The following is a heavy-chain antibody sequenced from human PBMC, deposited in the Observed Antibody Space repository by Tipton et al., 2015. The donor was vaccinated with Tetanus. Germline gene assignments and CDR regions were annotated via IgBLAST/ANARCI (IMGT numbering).Heavy chain of an antibody. CDR1: GGSISSYY. D-gene: IGHD6-13*01. V-gene: IGHV4-59*01. Sequence: TLSLTCTLSGGSISSYYWSWVRQPPGKGLEWLGYVFYSGSTDLNPSLKSRVTISVDTSNNLFSLKLTSVTTAGTAVYYCARGEEIAEYYFDYWGQGTLVTVSS. CDR3: ARGEEIAEYYFDY. J-gene: IGHJ4*02. CDR2: VFYSGST.